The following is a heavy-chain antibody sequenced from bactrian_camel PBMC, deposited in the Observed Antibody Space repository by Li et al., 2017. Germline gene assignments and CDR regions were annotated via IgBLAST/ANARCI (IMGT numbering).Heavy chain of an antibody. CDR2: IYTGSGST. CDR3: AAGKKLLVCVWDY. J-gene: IGHJ4*01. CDR1: GITEGTNC. D-gene: IGHD6*01. Sequence: HVQLVESGGGSVQAGGSLRLSCEVSGITEGTNCIGWFRQAPGKKREGVAKIYTGSGSTYYADSVKGRFTVSLDISKNTLFLQMNALKTEDTAVYTCAAGKKLLVCVWDYWGRGTQVTVS. V-gene: IGHV3S54*01.